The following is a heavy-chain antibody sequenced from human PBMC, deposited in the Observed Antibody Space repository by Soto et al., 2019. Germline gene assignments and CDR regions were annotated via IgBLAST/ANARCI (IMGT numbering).Heavy chain of an antibody. J-gene: IGHJ4*02. Sequence: GGSLRLSCAASGFTFSSYAMHWVRQALGKGLEWVAVISYDGSNKYYADSVKGRFTISRDNSKNTLYLQMNSLRAEDTAVYYCARDRISGIAVAGIPLYWGQGTLVTVSS. CDR2: ISYDGSNK. D-gene: IGHD6-19*01. CDR1: GFTFSSYA. V-gene: IGHV3-30-3*01. CDR3: ARDRISGIAVAGIPLY.